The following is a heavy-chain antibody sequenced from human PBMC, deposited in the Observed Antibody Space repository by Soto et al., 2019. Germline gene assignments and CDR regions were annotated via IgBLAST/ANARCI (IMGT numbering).Heavy chain of an antibody. Sequence: EVQLVESGGGLVQPGGSLRLSCAASGFTFSSYSMNWVRQAPGKGLEWVSYISSSSSTIYYADSVKGRFTISRDNAKNSLYLQMNSLRVEDTAVYYCARGQRVALPDYWGQGTLVTVSS. J-gene: IGHJ4*02. V-gene: IGHV3-48*01. CDR2: ISSSSSTI. D-gene: IGHD3-3*01. CDR1: GFTFSSYS. CDR3: ARGQRVALPDY.